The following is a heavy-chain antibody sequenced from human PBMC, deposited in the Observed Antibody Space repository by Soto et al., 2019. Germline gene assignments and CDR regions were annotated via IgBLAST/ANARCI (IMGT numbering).Heavy chain of an antibody. CDR2: IWYDGSNK. CDR1: VFTFSSYG. Sequence: LGGSLRLSCAASVFTFSSYGMHWVRQAPGKGLEWVAVIWYDGSNKYYADSVKGRFTISRDNSKNTLYLQMNSLRAEDTAVYYCARDEYYDILTGYYTWAFDIWGQGTMVTVS. V-gene: IGHV3-33*01. J-gene: IGHJ3*02. D-gene: IGHD3-9*01. CDR3: ARDEYYDILTGYYTWAFDI.